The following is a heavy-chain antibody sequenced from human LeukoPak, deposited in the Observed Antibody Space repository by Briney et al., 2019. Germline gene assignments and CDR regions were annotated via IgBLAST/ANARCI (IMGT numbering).Heavy chain of an antibody. CDR3: ASPTEYPLGYYFDY. J-gene: IGHJ4*02. D-gene: IGHD2-2*01. Sequence: PGGSLRLSCAASGFTFSRYWMIWVRQAPGKGLEWVANIKEDGSDKRYAESVKGRFAISRDNAENTVYLQMNSLRAEDTAVYYCASPTEYPLGYYFDYWGQGTLVTVSS. V-gene: IGHV3-7*01. CDR1: GFTFSRYW. CDR2: IKEDGSDK.